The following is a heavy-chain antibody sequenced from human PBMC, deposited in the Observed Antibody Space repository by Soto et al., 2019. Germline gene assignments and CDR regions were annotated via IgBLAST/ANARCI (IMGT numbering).Heavy chain of an antibody. V-gene: IGHV1-3*01. CDR3: ARVRVWWELREGAFDI. CDR1: GYTFTSYA. CDR2: INAGNGNT. Sequence: ASVRVSCKASGYTFTSYAMHWVRQAPGQRLEWMGWINAGNGNTKYSQKFQGRVTITRDTSASTAYMELSSLRSEDTAVYYCARVRVWWELREGAFDIWGQGTMVTVSS. D-gene: IGHD1-26*01. J-gene: IGHJ3*02.